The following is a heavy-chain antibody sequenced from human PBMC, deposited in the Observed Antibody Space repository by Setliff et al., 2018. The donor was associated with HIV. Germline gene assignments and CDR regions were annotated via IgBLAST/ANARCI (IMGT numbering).Heavy chain of an antibody. CDR3: AKDRYYDSSGYYYEGRYYFDY. J-gene: IGHJ4*02. CDR2: IRYDGSNK. Sequence: GGSLRLSCAASGFTFSSYGMHWVRQAPGKGLEWVAFIRYDGSNKYYADSVKGRFTISRDNSKNTLYLQMNSLRAEDTAVYYCAKDRYYDSSGYYYEGRYYFDYWGQGTLVTVSS. CDR1: GFTFSSYG. V-gene: IGHV3-30*02. D-gene: IGHD3-22*01.